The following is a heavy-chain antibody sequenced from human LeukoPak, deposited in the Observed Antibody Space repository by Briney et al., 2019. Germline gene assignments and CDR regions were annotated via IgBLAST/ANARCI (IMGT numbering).Heavy chain of an antibody. J-gene: IGHJ4*02. D-gene: IGHD3-3*01. Sequence: TGGSLRLSCAASGFTFSSYAMSWVRQAPGKGLEWVSAISGSGGSTYYADSVKGRFTISRDNSKNTLYLQMNSLRAEDTAVYYCAKDNLRFLEWLSYFDYWGQGTLVTVSS. CDR2: ISGSGGST. CDR3: AKDNLRFLEWLSYFDY. CDR1: GFTFSSYA. V-gene: IGHV3-23*01.